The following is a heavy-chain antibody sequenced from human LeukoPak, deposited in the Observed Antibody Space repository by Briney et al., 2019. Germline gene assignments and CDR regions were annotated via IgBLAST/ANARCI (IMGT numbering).Heavy chain of an antibody. Sequence: SETLSLTCTVSGDSISPYYWTWIRQPPGRGLEWIAFIYHTGSTNYNPSLQSRVITSLHKSKVQLSVKLRTVTVADTAVYYCARFTSPESYSYFTYYCYMDVWGKGTTVTVSS. V-gene: IGHV4-59*01. CDR3: ARFTSPESYSYFTYYCYMDV. CDR2: IYHTGST. CDR1: GDSISPYY. J-gene: IGHJ6*03. D-gene: IGHD3-16*01.